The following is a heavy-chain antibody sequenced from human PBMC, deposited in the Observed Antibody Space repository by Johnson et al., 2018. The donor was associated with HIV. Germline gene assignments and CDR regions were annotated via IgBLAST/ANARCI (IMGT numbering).Heavy chain of an antibody. V-gene: IGHV3-30*04. CDR1: GFTFSSYA. Sequence: QVQLVESGGGVVQPGRSLRLSCAASGFTFSSYAMHWVRQAPGKGLEWVAVISYDGSNKYYADSVKGRFTISRANSKNSLYLQMNSLRAEDTALYYCAKDMSSGSYFGEWDHDAFDIWGQGTMVTVSS. CDR2: ISYDGSNK. CDR3: AKDMSSGSYFGEWDHDAFDI. J-gene: IGHJ3*02. D-gene: IGHD1-26*01.